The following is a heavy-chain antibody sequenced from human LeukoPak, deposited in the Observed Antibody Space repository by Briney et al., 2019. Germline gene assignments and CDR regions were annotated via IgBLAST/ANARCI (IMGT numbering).Heavy chain of an antibody. CDR2: ISGSGGTT. CDR1: GFTFSSYG. V-gene: IGHV3-23*01. D-gene: IGHD3-22*01. Sequence: HTGGSLRLSCAASGFTFSSYGLSWVRQAPGKGLEWLSAISGSGGTTFYVDSVKGRFTISRDNSKNTLYLQMNSLRAEDTAVYYCAKNGLNREGSGYYNYYYYMDVWGKGTTVTVSS. CDR3: AKNGLNREGSGYYNYYYYMDV. J-gene: IGHJ6*03.